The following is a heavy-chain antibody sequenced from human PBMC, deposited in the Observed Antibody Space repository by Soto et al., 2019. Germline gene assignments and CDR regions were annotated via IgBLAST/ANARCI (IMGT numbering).Heavy chain of an antibody. J-gene: IGHJ6*02. CDR2: IYYSGST. Sequence: SETLSLTSTLSVGSISSSSYYWGWIRQPPGKGLEWIGSIYYSGSTYYNPSLKSRVTISVDTSKNQFSLKLSSVTAADTAVYYCARHGTSNSYYYYYYGMDVWGQGPTFTVSS. CDR3: ARHGTSNSYYYYYYGMDV. D-gene: IGHD1-1*01. V-gene: IGHV4-39*01. CDR1: VGSISSSSYY.